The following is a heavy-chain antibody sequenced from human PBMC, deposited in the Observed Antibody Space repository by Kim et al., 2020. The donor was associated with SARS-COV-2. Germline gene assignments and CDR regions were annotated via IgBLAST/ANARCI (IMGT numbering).Heavy chain of an antibody. Sequence: TGYAQKFQGRVTMTRNTSISTAYMELSSLRSEDTAVYYCARGSSSWFDPWGQGTLVTVSS. CDR3: ARGSSSWFDP. D-gene: IGHD2-2*01. V-gene: IGHV1-8*01. CDR2: T. J-gene: IGHJ5*02.